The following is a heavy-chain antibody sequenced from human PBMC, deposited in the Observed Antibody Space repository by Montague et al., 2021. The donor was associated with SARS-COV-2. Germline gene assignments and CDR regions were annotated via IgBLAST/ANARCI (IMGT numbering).Heavy chain of an antibody. V-gene: IGHV3-48*03. CDR3: ARGNYDSSGNYPAYYFDN. CDR2: ITDSGTTM. CDR1: GFTVTTYD. D-gene: IGHD3-22*01. Sequence: SLRLSCAASGFTVTTYDMNWVRQAPGRGLEWVSYITDSGTTMYYAGSVKGRFTISRDNAKNSLYLQMNSLRAEDTAVYYCARGNYDSSGNYPAYYFDNWGQGTLVTVSS. J-gene: IGHJ4*02.